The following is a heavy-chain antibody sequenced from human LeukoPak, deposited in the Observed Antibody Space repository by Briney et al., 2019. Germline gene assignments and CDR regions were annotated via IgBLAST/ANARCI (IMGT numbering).Heavy chain of an antibody. CDR1: GGSISSYY. D-gene: IGHD6-19*01. J-gene: IGHJ5*02. V-gene: IGHV4-4*07. CDR3: ARGDSSASNCFDP. Sequence: SETLSLTCTVSGGSISSYYWSWIRQPPGKGLEWIGRIYTSGSTNYNPSLKSRVTISVDTSKNHFSLKVSSVTAADTAVYYCARGDSSASNCFDPWGQGTLVTVSS. CDR2: IYTSGST.